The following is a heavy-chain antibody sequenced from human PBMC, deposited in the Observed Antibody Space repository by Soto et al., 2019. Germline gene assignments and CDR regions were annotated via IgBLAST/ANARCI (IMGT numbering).Heavy chain of an antibody. J-gene: IGHJ1*01. CDR2: ISPAGTNQ. D-gene: IGHD6-6*01. CDR3: ARENSRISPRLFQH. Sequence: GGSLRLSCVASGFIFSDYAMHWARQAPGKGLEWVALISPAGTNQYYADSAKGRFTISRDNSKNTLYLQMNSLRPERTGLYYCARENSRISPRLFQHWGHGTLVTVSS. V-gene: IGHV3-30-3*01. CDR1: GFIFSDYA.